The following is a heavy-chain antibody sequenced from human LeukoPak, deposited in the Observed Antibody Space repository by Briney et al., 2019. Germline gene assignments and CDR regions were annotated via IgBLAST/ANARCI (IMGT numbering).Heavy chain of an antibody. V-gene: IGHV4-30-2*01. CDR3: AREGHDSSGWYVGY. J-gene: IGHJ4*02. D-gene: IGHD6-19*01. CDR2: IYHSGST. Sequence: SETLSLTCTVSGVSISSGGYYWSWIRQPPGKGLEWIGYIYHSGSTYYNPSLKSRVTISVDRSKNQFSLKLSSVTAADTAVYYCAREGHDSSGWYVGYWGQGTLVTVSS. CDR1: GVSISSGGYY.